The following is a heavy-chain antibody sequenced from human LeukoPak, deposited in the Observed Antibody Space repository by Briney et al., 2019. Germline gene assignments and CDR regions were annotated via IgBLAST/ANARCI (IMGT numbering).Heavy chain of an antibody. CDR3: AREEGRLNFEDY. CDR1: GGTFSNYA. CDR2: IIPMFGTP. D-gene: IGHD3-3*01. V-gene: IGHV1-69*06. J-gene: IGHJ4*02. Sequence: ASVKVSCKASGGTFSNYATNWVRQAPGQRLEWVGDIIPMFGTPNYARKFRGRVTITADKSTSTAYMELSSLRSEDTAVYYCAREEGRLNFEDYWGQGTLVTVSS.